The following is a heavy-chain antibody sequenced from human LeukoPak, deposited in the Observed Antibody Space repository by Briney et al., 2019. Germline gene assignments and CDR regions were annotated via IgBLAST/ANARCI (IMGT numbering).Heavy chain of an antibody. CDR3: ARAIFGVVNWFDP. Sequence: SVKVSCTASGSTFSSYAISWVRQAPGQGLEWMGGIIPIFGTANYAQKFQGRVTITTDESTSTAYMELSSLRSEDTAVYYCARAIFGVVNWFDPWGQGTLVTVSS. J-gene: IGHJ5*02. D-gene: IGHD3-3*01. CDR1: GSTFSSYA. V-gene: IGHV1-69*05. CDR2: IIPIFGTA.